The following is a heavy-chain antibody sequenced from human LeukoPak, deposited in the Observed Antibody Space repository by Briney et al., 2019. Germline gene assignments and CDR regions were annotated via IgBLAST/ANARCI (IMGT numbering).Heavy chain of an antibody. V-gene: IGHV1-2*02. CDR2: INPHSGGT. J-gene: IGHJ4*02. D-gene: IGHD6-19*01. CDR3: ARGRIRYDDYSSGWFVFFEF. CDR1: GYTFITYY. Sequence: ASVKVSCKTSGYTFITYYIHWVRQAPGQGLEWMGWINPHSGGTNYAQRFVGRVTMTRDTSVNTAYMELSRLRSEDTALYYCARGRIRYDDYSSGWFVFFEFWGQGSLVTVSS.